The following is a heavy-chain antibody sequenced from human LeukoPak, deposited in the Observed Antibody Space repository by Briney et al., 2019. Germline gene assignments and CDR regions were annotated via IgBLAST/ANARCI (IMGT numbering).Heavy chain of an antibody. D-gene: IGHD6-13*01. V-gene: IGHV3-11*06. Sequence: PGGSLRLSCAASGFTFSNYYMSWIRQAPGKGLEWLSYISRSGSHTPYADSVKGRFTVSRDNAKNSLSLELNSLRVDDTAIYYCARVGSTAEAGTPDYWGQGTLVTVSS. CDR2: ISRSGSHT. CDR1: GFTFSNYY. J-gene: IGHJ4*02. CDR3: ARVGSTAEAGTPDY.